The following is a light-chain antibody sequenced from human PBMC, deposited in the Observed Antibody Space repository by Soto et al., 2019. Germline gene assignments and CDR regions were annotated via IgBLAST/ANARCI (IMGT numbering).Light chain of an antibody. CDR2: DTS. V-gene: IGKV3-11*01. CDR3: QERTNRPQFT. J-gene: IGKJ3*01. Sequence: EIVLTQSPATLSLSPGERATLSCRASQSISSYLAWYQQKPGQAPRLLIYDTSNRATGIPPGFSGSGSGADFTLTISSLEPEDFAVYYCQERTNRPQFTFGPGTKVEIK. CDR1: QSISSY.